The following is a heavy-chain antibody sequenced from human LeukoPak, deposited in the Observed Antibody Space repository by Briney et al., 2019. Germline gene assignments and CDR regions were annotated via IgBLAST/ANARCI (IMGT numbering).Heavy chain of an antibody. CDR3: AGVLRYSYGMDV. D-gene: IGHD3-9*01. J-gene: IGHJ6*04. Sequence: QSGGSLRLSSAACGFTFSSYAMSWVRQAPGKGLQWVSAISGSGGSTYYADSVKGRFTISRDNSKNTLYLQMNSLRAEDTAVYYCAGVLRYSYGMDVWGKGTTVTVSS. CDR1: GFTFSSYA. CDR2: ISGSGGST. V-gene: IGHV3-23*01.